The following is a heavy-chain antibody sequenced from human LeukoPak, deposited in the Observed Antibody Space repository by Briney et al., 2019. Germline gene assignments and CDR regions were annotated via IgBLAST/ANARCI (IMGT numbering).Heavy chain of an antibody. D-gene: IGHD2-2*01. J-gene: IGHJ4*02. V-gene: IGHV4-59*08. CDR1: GGSISSYY. CDR2: IYYSGST. CDR3: ARHAGTDTSTYYSFDY. Sequence: PSETLSLTCTVSGGSISSYYWSWIRQPPGKGLEWIGYIYYSGSTSYNSSLKSRVTISVDTSKNQFSLRLSSVTAADTAVYHCARHAGTDTSTYYSFDYWGQGTLVTVSS.